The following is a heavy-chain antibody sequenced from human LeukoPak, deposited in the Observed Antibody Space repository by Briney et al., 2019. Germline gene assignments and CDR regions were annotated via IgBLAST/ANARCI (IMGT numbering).Heavy chain of an antibody. V-gene: IGHV3-33*08. J-gene: IGHJ4*02. CDR2: ISYHGSVD. D-gene: IGHD2-21*02. CDR1: GFTFSNFG. CDR3: VREDTPATANY. Sequence: PGGSLRPSCAASGFTFSNFGMHWVRQAPGKGLEWVAVISYHGSVDYYADYVKGRLTISRDNSKDTLFLQMHSLRPGDTAVYYCVREDTPATANYWGQGTLVTISS.